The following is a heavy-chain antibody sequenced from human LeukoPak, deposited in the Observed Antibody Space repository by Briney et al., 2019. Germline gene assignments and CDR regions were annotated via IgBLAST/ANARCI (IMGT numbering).Heavy chain of an antibody. J-gene: IGHJ4*02. CDR3: ARDLAYSRLDY. CDR1: GLTFSSSW. CDR2: INPDGNKK. D-gene: IGHD5-18*01. Sequence: GGSLRLSCAVSGLTFSSSWMDRVRQAPGKGLEWVASINPDGNKKYSADSVKGRFTISRDNAENSLYLQMNSLRVEDTAFYYCARDLAYSRLDYWGQGMLVTVSS. V-gene: IGHV3-7*01.